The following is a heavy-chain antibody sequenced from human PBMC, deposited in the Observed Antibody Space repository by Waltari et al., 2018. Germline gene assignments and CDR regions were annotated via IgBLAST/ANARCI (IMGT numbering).Heavy chain of an antibody. CDR3: ARDRGRGLYLDS. Sequence: TLSLTCAVSGDSMSSTYWWSWVRQPPGKGLEWLGQVHGSGKTNYSPSFASRVTISLDTYNKQFSLKVTSATAADTAVYYCARDRGRGLYLDSWGPGTLVTVS. CDR2: VHGSGKT. V-gene: IGHV4-4*02. D-gene: IGHD2-15*01. J-gene: IGHJ4*02. CDR1: GDSMSSTYW.